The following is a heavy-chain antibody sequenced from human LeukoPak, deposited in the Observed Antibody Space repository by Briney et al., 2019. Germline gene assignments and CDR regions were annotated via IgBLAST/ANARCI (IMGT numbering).Heavy chain of an antibody. V-gene: IGHV3-30*18. CDR3: AKEEGRYPPV. CDR1: GFTFSSYG. CDR2: ISYDGSNK. J-gene: IGHJ4*02. Sequence: GRSLRLSCAASGFTFSSYGMHWVRQAPGKGLEWVAVISYDGSNKYYADSVKGRFTISRDNSKNTLYLQMNSLRAEDTAVCYCAKEEGRYPPVWGQGTLVTVSS. D-gene: IGHD3-9*01.